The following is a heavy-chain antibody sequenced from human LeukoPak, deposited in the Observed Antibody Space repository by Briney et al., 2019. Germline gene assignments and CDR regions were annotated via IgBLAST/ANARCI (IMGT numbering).Heavy chain of an antibody. CDR3: ARNQRNLPFDY. CDR2: TYYRSKWYN. Sequence: SQTLSLTCAISGDSVSSNSVVWNWIRQSPSRGLEWLGRTYYRSKWYNDYAVSVKSRININPDTSKNQFSLQLNSVTPEDTAVYYCARNQRNLPFDYWGQGTLVTVSS. CDR1: GDSVSSNSVV. J-gene: IGHJ4*02. V-gene: IGHV6-1*01.